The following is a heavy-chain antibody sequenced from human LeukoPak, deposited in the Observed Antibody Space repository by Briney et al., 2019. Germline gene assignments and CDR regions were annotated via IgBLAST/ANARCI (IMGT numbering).Heavy chain of an antibody. CDR3: ARTSYDSSGYYYVGNTFYYFDY. J-gene: IGHJ4*02. V-gene: IGHV4-59*01. CDR2: IYYSGST. Sequence: SETLSLTCTVSGGSISSYYWSWIRQPPGKGLEWIGYIYYSGSTNYNPSLKSRVTISVDTSKNQFSLKLSSVTAADTAVYYCARTSYDSSGYYYVGNTFYYFDYWGQGTLVTVSS. CDR1: GGSISSYY. D-gene: IGHD3-22*01.